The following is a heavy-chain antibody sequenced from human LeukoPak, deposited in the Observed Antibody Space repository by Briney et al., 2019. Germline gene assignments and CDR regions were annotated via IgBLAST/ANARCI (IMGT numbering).Heavy chain of an antibody. V-gene: IGHV4-30-4*01. D-gene: IGHD1-26*01. J-gene: IGHJ4*02. CDR1: GGSISSGDYY. CDR3: ARGIAGATGVYFDY. Sequence: SQTLSLTCTVSGGSISSGDYYWSWIRQPPGKGLEWIGYICYSGSTYYNPSLKSRVTISVDTSKNQFSLKLSSVTAADTAVYYCARGIAGATGVYFDYWGQGTLVTVSS. CDR2: ICYSGST.